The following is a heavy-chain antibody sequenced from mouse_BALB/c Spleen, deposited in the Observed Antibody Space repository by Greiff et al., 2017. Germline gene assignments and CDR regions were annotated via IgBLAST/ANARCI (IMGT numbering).Heavy chain of an antibody. CDR1: GFTFSSFG. CDR2: ISSGSSTI. V-gene: IGHV5-17*02. D-gene: IGHD1-1*01. Sequence: DVKLVESGGGLVQPGGSRKLSCAASGFTFSSFGMHWVRQAPEKGLEWVAYISSGSSTIYYADTVKGRFTISRDNPKNTLFLQMTSLRSEDTAMYYCARSTVLAYYYAMDYWGQGTSVTVSS. CDR3: ARSTVLAYYYAMDY. J-gene: IGHJ4*01.